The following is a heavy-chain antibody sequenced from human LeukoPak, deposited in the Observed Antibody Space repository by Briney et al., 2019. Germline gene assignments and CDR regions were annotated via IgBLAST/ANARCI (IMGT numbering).Heavy chain of an antibody. CDR3: ARPRSHRMEAAFDI. CDR1: GYSFTSYW. V-gene: IGHV5-51*01. Sequence: GESLKISCKGSGYSFTSYWIGWVRQMPGKGLEWMGIIYPGDSDTRYSPSFQGQVTISADKSIRTAYLQWSSLKASDTAMYYCARPRSHRMEAAFDIWGQGTMATVSS. D-gene: IGHD2-15*01. J-gene: IGHJ3*02. CDR2: IYPGDSDT.